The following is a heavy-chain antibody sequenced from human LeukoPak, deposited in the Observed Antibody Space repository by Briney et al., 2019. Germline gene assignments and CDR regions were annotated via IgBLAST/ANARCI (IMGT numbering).Heavy chain of an antibody. V-gene: IGHV3-43*01. D-gene: IGHD6-13*01. Sequence: PGGSLRLSCAASGFTFDDYTIHWVRQAPGKGLEWVSAITWDGSSTYYADSVKGRFTISRDNSKNSLYLQMNSLRSEDTALYYCAKDLGIAAAGLFDYWGRGTLVTVSS. CDR2: ITWDGSST. CDR1: GFTFDDYT. J-gene: IGHJ4*02. CDR3: AKDLGIAAAGLFDY.